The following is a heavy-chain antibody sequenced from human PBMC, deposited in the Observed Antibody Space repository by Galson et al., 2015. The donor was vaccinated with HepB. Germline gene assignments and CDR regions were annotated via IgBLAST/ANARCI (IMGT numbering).Heavy chain of an antibody. CDR1: GFTGSSNS. Sequence: SLRLSCAASGFTGSSNSMNWVRQAPGKGLEWVSLIYSGGNTDYADSVKGRFTISRDNSKNTLFLQMNSVRVDDTAVYYCARRHTYGLDWGQGTLVTVSS. CDR3: ARRHTYGLD. CDR2: IYSGGNT. V-gene: IGHV3-53*01. J-gene: IGHJ1*01. D-gene: IGHD5-18*01.